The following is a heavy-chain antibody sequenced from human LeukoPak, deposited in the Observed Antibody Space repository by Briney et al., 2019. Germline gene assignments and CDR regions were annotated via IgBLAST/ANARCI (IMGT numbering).Heavy chain of an antibody. CDR3: AKEENYGSGSYYNDYFDY. V-gene: IGHV3-23*01. CDR1: GFTFSSYA. D-gene: IGHD3-10*01. Sequence: PGGSLRLSCAASGFTFSSYAMSWVRQAPGKGLEWVSATSGSGGSTYYADSVRGRFTISRDNSKNTLYLQMNSLRAEDTAVYYCAKEENYGSGSYYNDYFDYWGQGTLVTVSS. CDR2: TSGSGGST. J-gene: IGHJ4*02.